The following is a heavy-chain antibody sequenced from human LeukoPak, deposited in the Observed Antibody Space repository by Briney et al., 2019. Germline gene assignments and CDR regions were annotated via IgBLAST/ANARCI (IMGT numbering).Heavy chain of an antibody. D-gene: IGHD6-19*01. J-gene: IGHJ4*02. V-gene: IGHV3-48*01. CDR1: GFTFSTYS. Sequence: GGSLRLSCTASGFTFSTYSMTWVRQAPGRGLEWVSSISTSRSTIYYTDSVKGRFTISRDNSKNTLYLQMGSLRAEDMAVYYCARDRAVAGTGCHLDYWGQGTLVTVSS. CDR3: ARDRAVAGTGCHLDY. CDR2: ISTSRSTI.